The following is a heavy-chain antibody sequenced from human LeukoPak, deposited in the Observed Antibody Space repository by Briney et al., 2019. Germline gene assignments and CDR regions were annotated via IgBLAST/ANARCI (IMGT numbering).Heavy chain of an antibody. D-gene: IGHD1-26*01. CDR2: IRYDGSNK. V-gene: IGHV3-30*02. CDR1: GFTFSSYG. J-gene: IGHJ4*02. CDR3: AKVAGNVGATDDY. Sequence: GGSLRLSCAASGFTFSSYGMHWVRQAPGKGLEWVAFIRYDGSNKYYADSMKGRFTISRDNSKNTLYLQMNNLRAEDTAVYYCAKVAGNVGATDDYWGQGTLVTVSS.